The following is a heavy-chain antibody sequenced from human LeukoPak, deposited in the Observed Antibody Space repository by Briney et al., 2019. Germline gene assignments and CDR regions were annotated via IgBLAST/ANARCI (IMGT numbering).Heavy chain of an antibody. Sequence: SETLSLTCTVSGGSISSSSYYWGWIRQPPGKGLEWIGSIYYSGSTYYNPSLKSRVTISVDTSKNQFSLKLSSVTAADTAVYYCARDLGYSSGWYLGHNWFDPWGQGTLVTVSS. CDR1: GGSISSSSYY. D-gene: IGHD6-19*01. CDR3: ARDLGYSSGWYLGHNWFDP. CDR2: IYYSGST. V-gene: IGHV4-39*07. J-gene: IGHJ5*02.